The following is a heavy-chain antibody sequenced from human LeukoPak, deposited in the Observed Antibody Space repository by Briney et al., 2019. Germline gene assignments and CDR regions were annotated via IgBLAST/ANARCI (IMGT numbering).Heavy chain of an antibody. CDR2: FKTNYNQV. Sequence: PGGSLRLSCAASGFTFSSSWMHWVRQAPGKGLEWVSTFKTNYNQVYYAESVRGRFTISTDNSKNTAYLQMNSLRVEDTALYYCARSVPDYTRFDFWGQGALVTVSS. CDR1: GFTFSSSW. V-gene: IGHV3-23*05. CDR3: ARSVPDYTRFDF. D-gene: IGHD4-11*01. J-gene: IGHJ4*02.